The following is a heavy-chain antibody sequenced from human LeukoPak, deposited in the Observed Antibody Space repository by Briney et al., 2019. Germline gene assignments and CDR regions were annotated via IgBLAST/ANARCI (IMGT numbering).Heavy chain of an antibody. Sequence: GGSLRLSCAASGFTFSDYYMSWIRQAPGKGLEWVSYISSSGSTIYYADSVKGRFTISRDNAKNSLYLQMNSLRAEDTAVYYCARDPGDYYDSSGPEYFQHWGQGTLVTVSS. D-gene: IGHD3-22*01. CDR3: ARDPGDYYDSSGPEYFQH. V-gene: IGHV3-11*01. CDR2: ISSSGSTI. CDR1: GFTFSDYY. J-gene: IGHJ1*01.